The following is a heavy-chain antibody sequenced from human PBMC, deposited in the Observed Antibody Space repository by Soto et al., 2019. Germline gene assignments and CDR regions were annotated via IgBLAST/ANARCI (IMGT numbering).Heavy chain of an antibody. D-gene: IGHD3-10*01. J-gene: IGHJ4*02. CDR1: GFTFSGHT. Sequence: EVQLVESGGGLVKPGGSLRLSCAASGFTFSGHTINWVRQAPGKGLEWVSSVSSSSSYIYYADSVKGRFTVSRDNAENSLYLQMNSLRAEDTGMYYCARYMGFDGSGYAFFDSWGQGTLVTVSS. V-gene: IGHV3-21*06. CDR2: VSSSSSYI. CDR3: ARYMGFDGSGYAFFDS.